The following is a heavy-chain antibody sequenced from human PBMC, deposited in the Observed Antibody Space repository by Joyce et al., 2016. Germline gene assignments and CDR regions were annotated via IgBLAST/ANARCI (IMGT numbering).Heavy chain of an antibody. D-gene: IGHD2-15*01. Sequence: QVQLVQSGAEVKKPGSSVKVSCKASGGAFSSYAFTWVRQAPGQGLEWRGGIIPVFNTARHAQKFRGRVTITADESTGTVYMELSSLRSEDTAVYYCARDRCSGGSCYFRTFDIWGQGTMVTVSS. V-gene: IGHV1-69*01. CDR3: ARDRCSGGSCYFRTFDI. CDR1: GGAFSSYA. J-gene: IGHJ3*02. CDR2: IIPVFNTA.